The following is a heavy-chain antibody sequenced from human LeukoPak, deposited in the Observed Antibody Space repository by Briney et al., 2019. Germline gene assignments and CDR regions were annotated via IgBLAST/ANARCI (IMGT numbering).Heavy chain of an antibody. V-gene: IGHV4-4*02. Sequence: PSETLSLTCAVSGGSISSSNWWTWVRQPPGKGLEWIGEIYHSGSINYNPSLKSRVTISVGTSKTQFSLKVTSVTTADTAVYYCAKGRKDFDTNLGPFDSWGQGILVTVSS. CDR1: GGSISSSNW. CDR2: IYHSGSI. CDR3: AKGRKDFDTNLGPFDS. D-gene: IGHD3-9*01. J-gene: IGHJ4*02.